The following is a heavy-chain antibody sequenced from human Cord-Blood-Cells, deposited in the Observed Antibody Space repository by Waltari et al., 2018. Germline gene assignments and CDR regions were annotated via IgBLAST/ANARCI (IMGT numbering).Heavy chain of an antibody. D-gene: IGHD1-26*01. CDR1: GATFISYA. V-gene: IGHV1-69*06. CDR3: ARGSSGSYREYFQH. Sequence: QVQLVQSGAEVKKPGSSVKVSCKASGATFISYAISWVRQAPGQGLEWMGGIIPIFGTANYAQKFQGRVTITADKSTSTAYMELSSLRSEDTAVYYCARGSSGSYREYFQHWGQGTLVTVSS. CDR2: IIPIFGTA. J-gene: IGHJ1*01.